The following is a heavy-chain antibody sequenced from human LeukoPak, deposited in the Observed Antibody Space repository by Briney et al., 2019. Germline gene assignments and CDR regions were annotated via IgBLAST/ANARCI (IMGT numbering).Heavy chain of an antibody. D-gene: IGHD3-3*01. J-gene: IGHJ3*02. V-gene: IGHV3-11*01. CDR2: ISSSGSTI. CDR3: ARAGGEWLSDGFDI. Sequence: GGSLRLSCAASGFTFSDYYMSWIRQAPGKGLEWVSYISSSGSTIYYADSVKGRFTISRDNAKNSLYLQMNSLRVEDTAFYYCARAGGEWLSDGFDIWGQGTKVTVSS. CDR1: GFTFSDYY.